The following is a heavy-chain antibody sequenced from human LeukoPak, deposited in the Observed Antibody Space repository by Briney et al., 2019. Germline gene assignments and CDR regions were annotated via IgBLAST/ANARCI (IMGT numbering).Heavy chain of an antibody. J-gene: IGHJ4*02. D-gene: IGHD3-22*01. CDR1: GYTFTSYG. CDR2: ISAYNGNT. V-gene: IGHV1-18*01. Sequence: ASAKVSCKASGYTFTSYGISWVRQAPGQGLEWMGWISAYNGNTNYAQKLQGRVTMTTDTSTSTAYMELRSLRSDDTAVYYCAGEGIYYDSSGSPSDYWGQGTLVTVSS. CDR3: AGEGIYYDSSGSPSDY.